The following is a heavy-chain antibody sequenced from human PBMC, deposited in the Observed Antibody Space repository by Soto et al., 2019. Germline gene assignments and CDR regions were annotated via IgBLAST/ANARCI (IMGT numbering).Heavy chain of an antibody. V-gene: IGHV5-10-1*01. CDR3: ARHAGGRYNWFDP. CDR1: GYSFTSYW. J-gene: IGHJ5*02. Sequence: PGESLKISCQCSGYSFTSYWISWVRQMPGKGLEWMGRIDPSDSYTNYSPSFQGHVTISADKSISTAYLQWSSLKASDTAMYYCARHAGGRYNWFDPWGQGTLVTVSS. CDR2: IDPSDSYT. D-gene: IGHD6-19*01.